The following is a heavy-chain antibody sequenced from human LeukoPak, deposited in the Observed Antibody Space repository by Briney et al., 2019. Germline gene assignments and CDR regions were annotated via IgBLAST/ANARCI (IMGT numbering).Heavy chain of an antibody. V-gene: IGHV4-34*01. CDR1: GGSFSGYY. CDR3: ARAKLAARRISWFDP. CDR2: INHSGST. Sequence: SEILSLTCAVYGGSFSGYYWSWIRQPPGKGLQWIGEINHSGSTNYNPSLKSRVTISVDTSKNQFSLKLSSVTAADTAVYYCARAKLAARRISWFDPWGQGNLVTVSS. D-gene: IGHD6-6*01. J-gene: IGHJ5*02.